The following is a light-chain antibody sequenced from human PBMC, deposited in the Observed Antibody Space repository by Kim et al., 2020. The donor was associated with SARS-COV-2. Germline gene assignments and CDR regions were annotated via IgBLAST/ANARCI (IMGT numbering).Light chain of an antibody. CDR3: QQYNNWPLT. V-gene: IGKV3-15*01. Sequence: EIVMTQSPATLSVSPGERATLSCRASQSVRSNLAWYQQKLGQAPRLLIYGASTRATGIPARFSGSGSGTEFTLTISSLQSEDFAIYYCQQYNNWPLTFGGGTKVDIK. CDR1: QSVRSN. J-gene: IGKJ4*01. CDR2: GAS.